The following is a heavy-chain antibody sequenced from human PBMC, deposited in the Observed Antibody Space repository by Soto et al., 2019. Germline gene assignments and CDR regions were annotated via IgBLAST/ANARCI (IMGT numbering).Heavy chain of an antibody. Sequence: QVQLQQWGAGLLKPSETLSLTCAVYGASFSGYYWSWIRQPPGKGLEWIGEINHSGSTNYNQSLKCRITVSVDTPKNPFALKLGSVAAADTAVYYCAARPAGQQLASFDYWGQGTLVTVSS. V-gene: IGHV4-34*01. CDR2: INHSGST. CDR3: AARPAGQQLASFDY. D-gene: IGHD6-13*01. J-gene: IGHJ4*02. CDR1: GASFSGYY.